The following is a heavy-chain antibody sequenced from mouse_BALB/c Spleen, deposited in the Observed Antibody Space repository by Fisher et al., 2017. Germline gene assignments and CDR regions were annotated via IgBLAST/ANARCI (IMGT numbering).Heavy chain of an antibody. J-gene: IGHJ4*01. CDR3: ARDGLRIYAMDY. D-gene: IGHD1-1*01. V-gene: IGHV5-4*02. Sequence: RFTISRDNAKNNLYLQMSSLKSEDTAMYYCARDGLRIYAMDYWGQGTSVTVSS.